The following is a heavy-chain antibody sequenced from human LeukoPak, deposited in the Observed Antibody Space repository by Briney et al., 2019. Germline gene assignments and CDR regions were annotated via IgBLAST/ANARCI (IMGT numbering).Heavy chain of an antibody. D-gene: IGHD1-1*01. V-gene: IGHV5-51*01. J-gene: IGHJ4*02. CDR1: GSGFTSYW. CDR2: IYPGDSDI. Sequence: GASLKISCNAAGSGFTSYWIAWVRQMPGKGLEWMGIIYPGDSDIRYSPSFQGQVTISADKSISTAYLQWSSLKASDTAVYFCARHESTEASKYWGQGTLVTVSS. CDR3: ARHESTEASKY.